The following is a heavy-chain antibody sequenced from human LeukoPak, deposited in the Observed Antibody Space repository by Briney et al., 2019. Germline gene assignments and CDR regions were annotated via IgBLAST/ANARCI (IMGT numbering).Heavy chain of an antibody. CDR2: INHSGST. Sequence: PSETLSLTCAVYGGSFSGYYWSWIRQPPRKGLEWIGEINHSGSTNYNPSLKSRVTISVDTSKNQFSLKLSSVTAADTAVYYCARGGYGDNWFDPWGQGTLVTVSS. D-gene: IGHD3-10*01. CDR1: GGSFSGYY. J-gene: IGHJ5*02. V-gene: IGHV4-34*01. CDR3: ARGGYGDNWFDP.